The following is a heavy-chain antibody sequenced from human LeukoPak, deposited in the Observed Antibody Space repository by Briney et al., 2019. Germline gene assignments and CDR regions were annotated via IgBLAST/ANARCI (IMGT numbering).Heavy chain of an antibody. V-gene: IGHV4-4*07. CDR3: ARDKYQLLSGGAKYYYYMDV. CDR1: GGSISSYY. CDR2: IYTSGST. D-gene: IGHD2-2*01. J-gene: IGHJ6*03. Sequence: SETLSLTCTVSGGSISSYYWSWIRQPAGKGLEWIGRIYTSGSTNYNPSLKSRVTMSVDTSKNQFSLKLGSVTAADTAVYYCARDKYQLLSGGAKYYYYMDVWGKGTTVTVSS.